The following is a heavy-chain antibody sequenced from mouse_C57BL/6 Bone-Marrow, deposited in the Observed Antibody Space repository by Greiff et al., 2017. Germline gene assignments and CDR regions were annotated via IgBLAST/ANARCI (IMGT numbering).Heavy chain of an antibody. CDR1: GYTFTSYG. J-gene: IGHJ1*03. D-gene: IGHD1-1*01. CDR3: ARGPTTVDWYFDV. CDR2: IYPRSGNT. Sequence: QAQLQQSGAELARPGASVKLSCKASGYTFTSYGISWVKQRTGQGLEWIGEIYPRSGNTYYNEKFKGKATLTADKSSSTAYMELRSLTSEDSAVYFCARGPTTVDWYFDVWGTGTTVTVSS. V-gene: IGHV1-81*01.